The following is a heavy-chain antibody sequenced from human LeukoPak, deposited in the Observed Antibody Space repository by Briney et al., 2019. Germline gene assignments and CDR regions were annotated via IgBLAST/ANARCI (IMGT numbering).Heavy chain of an antibody. CDR3: AKLCAVYGDYFSYYFDY. J-gene: IGHJ4*02. Sequence: PGRSLRLSCAASGFTFSSYAMSWVRQAPGKGLEWVSATSGSGGSRYYAGSGKGRFTISRDNSKNTLYLQKNSLRAEDTAVYYCAKLCAVYGDYFSYYFDYWGQGTLVTVSS. V-gene: IGHV3-23*01. CDR2: TSGSGGSR. CDR1: GFTFSSYA. D-gene: IGHD4-17*01.